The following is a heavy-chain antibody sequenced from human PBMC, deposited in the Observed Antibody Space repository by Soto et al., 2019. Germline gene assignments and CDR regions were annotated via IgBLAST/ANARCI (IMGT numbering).Heavy chain of an antibody. V-gene: IGHV4-59*01. CDR1: GGSISSYY. Sequence: SETLSLTCSISGGSISSYYWSWIRQPPGKGLEWIAYIDNSGSTNYNPSLKSRVTILVDTSKNQFSLKLTSVTAADTAVYYCARVASFYYYYMDVWGKGTTVTVSS. D-gene: IGHD6-6*01. CDR2: IDNSGST. J-gene: IGHJ6*03. CDR3: ARVASFYYYYMDV.